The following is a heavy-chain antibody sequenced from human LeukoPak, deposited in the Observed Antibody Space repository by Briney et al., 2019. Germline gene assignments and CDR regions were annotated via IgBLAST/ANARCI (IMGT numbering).Heavy chain of an antibody. CDR2: ISSSSSYI. J-gene: IGHJ6*03. V-gene: IGHV3-21*01. CDR1: GFTLSSYS. D-gene: IGHD1-26*01. Sequence: GGSLRLSCAASGFTLSSYSMNWVRQAPGKGLEWVSSISSSSSYIYYADSVKGRFTISRDNAKNSLYLQMNSLRAEDTAVYYCARLIVGATPYYYYYMDVWGKGTTVTVSS. CDR3: ARLIVGATPYYYYYMDV.